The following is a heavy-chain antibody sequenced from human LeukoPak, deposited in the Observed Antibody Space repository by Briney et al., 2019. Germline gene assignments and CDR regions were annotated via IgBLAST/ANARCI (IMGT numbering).Heavy chain of an antibody. D-gene: IGHD3-22*01. Sequence: GRSLRLSCAASGFTFSSYAMHWVRQAPGKGLEWVAVISYDGSNKYYADSVKGRFTVSRDNSKNTLYLQMNSLRAEDTAVYYCARDPLRYYDSSGYAYYYGMDVWGQGTTVTVS. V-gene: IGHV3-30*04. CDR1: GFTFSSYA. J-gene: IGHJ6*02. CDR2: ISYDGSNK. CDR3: ARDPLRYYDSSGYAYYYGMDV.